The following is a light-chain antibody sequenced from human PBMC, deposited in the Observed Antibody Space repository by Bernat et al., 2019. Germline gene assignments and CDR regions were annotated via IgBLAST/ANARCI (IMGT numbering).Light chain of an antibody. CDR3: QHSYSWPWT. CDR1: QSVGSE. V-gene: IGKV3-15*01. J-gene: IGKJ1*01. Sequence: EIMMTQSPATLPASPGERATLSCRASQSVGSELAWYQQKAGHAPRLLIYGASTRATGIPDRFSGSGSGTEFTLTITSLQSEDFAIYYCQHSYSWPWTFGQGTKVEIK. CDR2: GAS.